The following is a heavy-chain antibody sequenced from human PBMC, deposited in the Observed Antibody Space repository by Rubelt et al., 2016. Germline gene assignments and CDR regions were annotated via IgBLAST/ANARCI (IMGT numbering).Heavy chain of an antibody. CDR3: ARDHSYDSSGYYYGWFDP. V-gene: IGHV4-4*02. CDR1: GGSISSSNW. D-gene: IGHD3-22*01. J-gene: IGHJ5*02. Sequence: QVQLQESGPGLVKPSGTLSLTCAVPGGSISSSNWWSWVRQPPGKGLEWIGEIYHSGSTNYNPSLKSRVTISVDTSKNQFSLKLSSVTAADTAVYYCARDHSYDSSGYYYGWFDPWGQGTLVTVSS. CDR2: IYHSGST.